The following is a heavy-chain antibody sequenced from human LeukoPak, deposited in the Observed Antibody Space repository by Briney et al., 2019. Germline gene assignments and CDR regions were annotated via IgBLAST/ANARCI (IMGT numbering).Heavy chain of an antibody. CDR3: ARAPSGVSHYYYYMDV. V-gene: IGHV1-69*13. CDR1: GGTFSSYA. CDR2: IIPIFGTA. J-gene: IGHJ6*03. Sequence: SVKVSCKASGGTFSSYAISWVRQAPGQGLEWMGGIIPIFGTANYAQKFQGRVTITADESTSTAYMELSSLRSEDTAVYYCARAPSGVSHYYYYMDVWGKGTTVTISS. D-gene: IGHD2-15*01.